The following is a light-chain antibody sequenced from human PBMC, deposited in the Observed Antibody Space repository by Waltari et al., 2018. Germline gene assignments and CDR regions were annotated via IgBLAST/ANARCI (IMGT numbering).Light chain of an antibody. V-gene: IGKV3-20*01. J-gene: IGKJ4*01. CDR1: QSVSTIT. CDR2: GTS. Sequence: EIVLTQSPGTLSLSPGERATLSCRASQSVSTITLTWYQQKPGPAPRLLIYGTSSRATGIPDRFSGSGSGTDFTLTISRLQPEDFAIYYCQQYDGIVVTFGGGTKVEI. CDR3: QQYDGIVVT.